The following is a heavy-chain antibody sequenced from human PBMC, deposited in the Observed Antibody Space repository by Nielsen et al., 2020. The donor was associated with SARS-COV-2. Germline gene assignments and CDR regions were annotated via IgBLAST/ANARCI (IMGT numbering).Heavy chain of an antibody. CDR3: ASLGATTPDHYYYGMDV. CDR2: ISYDGNNN. V-gene: IGHV3-30-3*01. Sequence: AGSLTLSCAASGVTISSYAMHWVRQAPRKGLEWVAVISYDGNNNYHADSVKRRFTTSRDNSNNTQYLQINSLRADDTALYYCASLGATTPDHYYYGMDVWGQGTTVTVSS. J-gene: IGHJ6*02. D-gene: IGHD1-26*01. CDR1: GVTISSYA.